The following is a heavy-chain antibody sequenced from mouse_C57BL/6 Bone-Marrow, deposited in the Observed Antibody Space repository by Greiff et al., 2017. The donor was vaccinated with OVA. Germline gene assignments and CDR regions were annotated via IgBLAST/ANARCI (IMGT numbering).Heavy chain of an antibody. CDR2: ISSGGSST. CDR1: GFTFSSYG. V-gene: IGHV5-6*01. CDR3: ARHDGYYALLYFEV. Sequence: EVMLVESGGDLVKPGGSLKLSCAASGFTFSSYGMSWVRQTPDKRLEWVATISSGGSSTYYPGSVKGRFTISRDNAKNTLYLQMSSLKSEDTAMYYCARHDGYYALLYFEVWGTGTTVTVSS. J-gene: IGHJ1*03. D-gene: IGHD2-3*01.